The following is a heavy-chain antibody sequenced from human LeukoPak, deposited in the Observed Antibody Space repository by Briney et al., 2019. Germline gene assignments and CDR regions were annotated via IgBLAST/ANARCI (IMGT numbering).Heavy chain of an antibody. CDR2: FYSSRCT. Sequence: SDTLSLTCSVSGGSLSSYYWRWLRKPPGKGLVWIGYFYSSRCTNLNPSLKSRVTIPVDTSQNHFVLTLGSVTAADTDVYYCARLAPGIALACTRYYYYYYMDVWGKGTTVTVSS. CDR1: GGSLSSYY. CDR3: ARLAPGIALACTRYYYYYYMDV. D-gene: IGHD6-19*01. J-gene: IGHJ6*03. V-gene: IGHV4-4*09.